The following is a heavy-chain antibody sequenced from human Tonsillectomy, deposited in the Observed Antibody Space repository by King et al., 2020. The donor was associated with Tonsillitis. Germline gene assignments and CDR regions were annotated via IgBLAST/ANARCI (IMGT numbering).Heavy chain of an antibody. V-gene: IGHV5-51*03. CDR2: IHPDDSDT. D-gene: IGHD2/OR15-2a*01. Sequence: VQLVESGAEVKKSGESLKLTCKGFGYTFTTYWIGWVRQMPGKGREWMGIIHPDDSDTRYSPSFQGQVTISVDKSISTVYLQWSSLKASDTAMYYCARLQGYVDSSTYYNHALDIWGQGTMVIVSS. CDR1: GYTFTTYW. CDR3: ARLQGYVDSSTYYNHALDI. J-gene: IGHJ3*02.